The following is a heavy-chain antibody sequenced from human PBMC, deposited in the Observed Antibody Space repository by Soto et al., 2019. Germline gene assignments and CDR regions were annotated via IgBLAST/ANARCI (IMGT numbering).Heavy chain of an antibody. CDR1: GFTFSSYS. Sequence: GGSLRLSCAASGFTFSSYSMNWARQAPGKGLEWVSSISSSSSYIYYADSVKGRFTISRDNAKNSLYLQMNSLRAEDTAVYYCARVGGGYQLLHAFDIWGQGTMVTVSS. V-gene: IGHV3-21*01. CDR3: ARVGGGYQLLHAFDI. CDR2: ISSSSSYI. D-gene: IGHD2-2*01. J-gene: IGHJ3*02.